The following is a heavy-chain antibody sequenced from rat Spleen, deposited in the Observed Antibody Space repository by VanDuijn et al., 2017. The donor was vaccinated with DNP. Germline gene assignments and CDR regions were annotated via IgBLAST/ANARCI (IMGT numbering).Heavy chain of an antibody. J-gene: IGHJ3*01. CDR2: ISTGGGNT. V-gene: IGHV5S13*01. D-gene: IGHD1-2*01. Sequence: EVQLVESGGGLVQPGRSLKLSCAASGFTFSNYGMAWVRQAPTKGLGWVASISTGGGNTYYRDSVKGRFTISKNNAKSTLYLQMSSLRSEDTATYYCARGDYYSNEGFAYWGQGTLVTVSS. CDR3: ARGDYYSNEGFAY. CDR1: GFTFSNYG.